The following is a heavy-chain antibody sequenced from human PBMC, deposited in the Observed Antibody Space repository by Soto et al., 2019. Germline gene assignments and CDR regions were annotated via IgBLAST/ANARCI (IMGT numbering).Heavy chain of an antibody. CDR3: ARESASLAYYDFWSGYYPNYYYYGMDV. Sequence: ASVKVSCKASGYTFTSYGISWVRQAPGQGLEWMGWISAYNGSTNYAQKLQGRVTMTTDTSTSTAYMELRSLRSDDTAVYYCARESASLAYYDFWSGYYPNYYYYGMDVWGQGTTVTVSS. CDR1: GYTFTSYG. J-gene: IGHJ6*02. CDR2: ISAYNGST. V-gene: IGHV1-18*04. D-gene: IGHD3-3*01.